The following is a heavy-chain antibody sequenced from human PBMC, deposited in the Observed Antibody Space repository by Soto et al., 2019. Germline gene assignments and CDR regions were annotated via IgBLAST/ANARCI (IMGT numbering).Heavy chain of an antibody. CDR1: GGSISSYY. V-gene: IGHV4-59*01. D-gene: IGHD6-13*01. CDR2: IYYSGST. J-gene: IGHJ5*02. Sequence: SQTLSLTCTVSGGSISSYYWSWIRQPPGKGLEWIGYIYYSGSTNYNPSLKSRVTISVDTSKNQFSLKLSSVTAADTAVYYCARDTRAAASNWFDPWGQGTLVTVSS. CDR3: ARDTRAAASNWFDP.